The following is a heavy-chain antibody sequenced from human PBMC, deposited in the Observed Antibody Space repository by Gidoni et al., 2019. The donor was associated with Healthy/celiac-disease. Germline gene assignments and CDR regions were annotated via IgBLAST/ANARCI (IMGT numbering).Heavy chain of an antibody. CDR2: ISSSSSYI. J-gene: IGHJ4*02. CDR1: GCTCSSYS. V-gene: IGHV3-21*01. D-gene: IGHD1-26*01. Sequence: EVQRVESGGGLGKRGGSLRLSGAGSGCTCSSYSMNWVRQAPGKGLEWVSSISSSSSYIYYADSVKGRFTISRDNAKNSLYLQMNSLRAEDTAVYYCASQGGSYYLYFDYWGQGTLVTVSS. CDR3: ASQGGSYYLYFDY.